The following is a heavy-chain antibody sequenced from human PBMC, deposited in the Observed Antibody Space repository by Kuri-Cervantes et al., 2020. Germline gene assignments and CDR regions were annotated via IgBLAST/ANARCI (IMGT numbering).Heavy chain of an antibody. CDR1: GFSVNMKY. CDR2: IYRSGCT. V-gene: IGHV3-53*01. Sequence: GGSLRLSCVASGFSVNMKYMSWIRQAPGKGLEWVSIIYRSGCTYYADSVKGRFTISRDNFKNTLYLQMNSLRDDDTAVYYCGRDSSPGDNHDVCDIWGQGTRVTVSS. CDR3: GRDSSPGDNHDVCDI. D-gene: IGHD4-17*01. J-gene: IGHJ3*02.